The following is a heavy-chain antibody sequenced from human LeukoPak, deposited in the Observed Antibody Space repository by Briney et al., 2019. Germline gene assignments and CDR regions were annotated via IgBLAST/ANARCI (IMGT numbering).Heavy chain of an antibody. Sequence: GGALILSCSATGFNFMRHAMRWVRPAPGEGLEGVSTINDYGSLTYCADSVKGRFTISRDNSKNTVYLQMHNLRPDDWAVYHCLKGGWATIAPRKDGGQGTQVSVSS. J-gene: IGHJ4*02. CDR1: GFNFMRHA. V-gene: IGHV3-64D*08. CDR2: INDYGSLT. D-gene: IGHD5-24*01. CDR3: LKGGWATIAPRKD.